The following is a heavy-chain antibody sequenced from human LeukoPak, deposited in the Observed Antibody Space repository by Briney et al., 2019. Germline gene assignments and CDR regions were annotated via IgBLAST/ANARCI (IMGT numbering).Heavy chain of an antibody. V-gene: IGHV4-34*01. CDR2: INHSGST. Sequence: PSETLSLTCAVYGGSFSGYYWSWIRQPPGKGLEWIGEINHSGSTNYNPSLKSRVTISVDTSKNQFSLKLSSVTAADTAVYYCARKGADTANDYWGQGTLVTVSS. J-gene: IGHJ4*02. CDR3: ARKGADTANDY. D-gene: IGHD5-18*01. CDR1: GGSFSGYY.